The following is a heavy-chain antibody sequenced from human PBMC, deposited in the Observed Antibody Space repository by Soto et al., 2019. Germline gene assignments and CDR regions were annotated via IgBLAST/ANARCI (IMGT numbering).Heavy chain of an antibody. D-gene: IGHD3-22*01. V-gene: IGHV4-4*07. CDR2: IFSSGST. CDR1: GGSINTFY. Sequence: SETLSLTCTVSGGSINTFYWSWVRQRAGKGLEWIGRIFSSGSTSFNPSLESRVAMSVDTSKNHFSLKLSSVTAADTAVYYCARDPHYYDSSGRPRAAFDIWGQGTMVTVSS. J-gene: IGHJ3*02. CDR3: ARDPHYYDSSGRPRAAFDI.